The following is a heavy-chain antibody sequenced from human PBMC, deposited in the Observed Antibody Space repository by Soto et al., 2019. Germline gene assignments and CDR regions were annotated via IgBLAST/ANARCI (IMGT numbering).Heavy chain of an antibody. J-gene: IGHJ6*02. V-gene: IGHV1-69*01. CDR3: AREEYSSSSYYYYGMDV. D-gene: IGHD6-6*01. Sequence: QVQLVQSGAEVKKPGSSVKVSCKASGGTFSSYAISWVRQAPGQGLEWMGGIIPIFGTANYAQKFQGRVTITADESTSTAYMELSSLRSEDTALYYCAREEYSSSSYYYYGMDVWGQGTTVTVSS. CDR1: GGTFSSYA. CDR2: IIPIFGTA.